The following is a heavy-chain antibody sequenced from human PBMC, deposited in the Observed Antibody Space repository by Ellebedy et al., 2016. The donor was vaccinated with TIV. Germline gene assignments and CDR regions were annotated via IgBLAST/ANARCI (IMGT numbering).Heavy chain of an antibody. CDR2: ISTSGSTI. Sequence: LSLTCVASGFTFSVYEMNWVRQAPGKGLEWVSYISTSGSTIYYADSVKGRFTISRDNAKKSVYLQMNSLRVEDTAVYYCASLGIFRYAFDVWGQGTLVTVSS. CDR1: GFTFSVYE. CDR3: ASLGIFRYAFDV. J-gene: IGHJ3*01. D-gene: IGHD1-26*01. V-gene: IGHV3-48*03.